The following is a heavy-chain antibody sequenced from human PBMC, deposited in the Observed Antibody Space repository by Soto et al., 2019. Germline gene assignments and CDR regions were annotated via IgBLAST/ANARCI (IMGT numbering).Heavy chain of an antibody. D-gene: IGHD4-4*01. CDR2: INHSGSI. V-gene: IGHV4-34*01. CDR1: GGSFSGYY. Sequence: SETLSLTCAVYGGSFSGYYWSWIRQPPGKGLEWIGEINHSGSINYNPSLKSRVTISVDASKNQFSLKLSSVTAADTAVYYCARGLTTVTTWFDPWGQGTLVTVSS. CDR3: ARGLTTVTTWFDP. J-gene: IGHJ5*02.